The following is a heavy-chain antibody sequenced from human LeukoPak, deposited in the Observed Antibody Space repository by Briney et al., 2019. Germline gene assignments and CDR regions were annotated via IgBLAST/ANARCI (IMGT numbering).Heavy chain of an antibody. CDR3: ARGYYDTGWGFDP. CDR1: GFTFSSYG. V-gene: IGHV3-30*02. CDR2: IRYDGSNK. J-gene: IGHJ5*02. D-gene: IGHD3-16*01. Sequence: GGSLRLSCAASGFTFSSYGMHWVRQAPGKGLEWVAFIRYDGSNKYYADSVKGRFTISRDNSKNTLYLQMNSLRAEDTAVYYCARGYYDTGWGFDPWGQGTLVTVSS.